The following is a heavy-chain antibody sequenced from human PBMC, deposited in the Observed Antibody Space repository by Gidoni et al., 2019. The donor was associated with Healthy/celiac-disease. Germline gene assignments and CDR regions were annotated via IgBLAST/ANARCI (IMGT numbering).Heavy chain of an antibody. CDR3: TTVLSVRSYYYYGMDV. V-gene: IGHV3-15*01. J-gene: IGHJ6*02. Sequence: EVQLVESGGGLVKPGGSLRLSCAASGFTFSNAWMSWVRQAPGKGLEWVGRIKSKTDGGTTDYAAPVKGRFTISRDDSKNTLYLQMNSLKTEDTAVYYCTTVLSVRSYYYYGMDVWGQGTTVTVSS. CDR1: GFTFSNAW. CDR2: IKSKTDGGTT.